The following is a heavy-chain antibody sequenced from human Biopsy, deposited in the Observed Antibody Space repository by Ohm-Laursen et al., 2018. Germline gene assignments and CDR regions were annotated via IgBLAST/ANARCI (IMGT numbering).Heavy chain of an antibody. CDR2: ISPYNGDT. V-gene: IGHV1-18*01. D-gene: IGHD1-26*01. J-gene: IGHJ4*02. CDR3: ARDALGGGSYRFFY. CDR1: GYTFTNYG. Sequence: ASVKVSCKASGYTFTNYGISWVRQAPGQGLEWMGWISPYNGDTDYAQKLQGRVTLTTDTSTSTAYMELSSLRSDDTAEYYCARDALGGGSYRFFYWGQGSLVTVSS.